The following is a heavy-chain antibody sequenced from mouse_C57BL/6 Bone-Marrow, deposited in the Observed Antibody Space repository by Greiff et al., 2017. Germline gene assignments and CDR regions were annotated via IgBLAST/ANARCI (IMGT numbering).Heavy chain of an antibody. J-gene: IGHJ3*01. CDR3: AIEPLYYRNTWFAY. V-gene: IGHV1-74*01. Sequence: QVQLKQPGAELVKPGASVKVSCKASGYTFTSYWMHWVKQRPGQGLEWIGRIHPSDSDTNYNQKFKGKATLTVDKSSSTAYMQLSSLTSEDSAVYYCAIEPLYYRNTWFAYWGQGTLVTVAA. CDR1: GYTFTSYW. CDR2: IHPSDSDT. D-gene: IGHD2-5*01.